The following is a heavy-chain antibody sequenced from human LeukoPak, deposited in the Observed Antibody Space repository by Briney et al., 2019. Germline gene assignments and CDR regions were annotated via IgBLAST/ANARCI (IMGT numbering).Heavy chain of an antibody. CDR3: ARDSGGPDAFDI. CDR2: IIPIFGTA. CDR1: GDIFSSYA. V-gene: IGHV1-69*01. J-gene: IGHJ3*02. D-gene: IGHD2-8*02. Sequence: SVKVSCKASGDIFSSYAISWVRQAPGQGLEWMGGIIPIFGTANYAQKFQGRVTITADESTSTAYMELSSLRSEDTAVYYCARDSGGPDAFDIWGQGTMVTVSS.